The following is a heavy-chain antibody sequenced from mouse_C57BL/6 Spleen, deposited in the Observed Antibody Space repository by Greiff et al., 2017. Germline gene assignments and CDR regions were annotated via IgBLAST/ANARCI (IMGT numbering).Heavy chain of an antibody. CDR1: GYTFTSYW. CDR2: IDPNSGGT. J-gene: IGHJ3*01. V-gene: IGHV1-72*01. CDR3: ARGDYSNLFAW. Sequence: PGASVKLSCKASGYTFTSYWMPWVKQRPGRGLEWLGRIDPNSGGTKYNEKFKSKATLTVDKPSSTAYMQLSSLTSEDSAVYYCARGDYSNLFAWWGQGTLVTVSA. D-gene: IGHD2-5*01.